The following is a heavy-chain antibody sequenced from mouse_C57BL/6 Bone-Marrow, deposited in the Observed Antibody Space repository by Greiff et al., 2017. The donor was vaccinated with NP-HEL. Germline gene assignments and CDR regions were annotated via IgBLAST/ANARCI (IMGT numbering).Heavy chain of an antibody. J-gene: IGHJ3*01. V-gene: IGHV1-81*01. D-gene: IGHD2-14*01. Sequence: QVQLKESGAELARPGASVTLSCKASGYTFTSYGIRWVKQRPGQGLEWIGEIYPRSGNTYYNEKFKGKATLTADKSSSTTYMELRSLTTENAAIYFCARENYRNACAYGGRGTLITVTA. CDR3: ARENYRNACAY. CDR1: GYTFTSYG. CDR2: IYPRSGNT.